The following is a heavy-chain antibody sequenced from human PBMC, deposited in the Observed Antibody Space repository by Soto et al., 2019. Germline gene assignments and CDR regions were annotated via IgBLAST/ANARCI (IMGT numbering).Heavy chain of an antibody. V-gene: IGHV1-18*01. CDR2: TSPLNGDI. Sequence: SEQVSSRASCYNFINYGIRWVRQAPGQGLEWMGWTSPLNGDIKYGQTFQGRDTVSTDTSTSIAYMEQTSLRSDDTAVYYCAKEEDPQALDFWGQGSLVTVSS. CDR1: CYNFINYG. J-gene: IGHJ4*02. CDR3: AKEEDPQALDF.